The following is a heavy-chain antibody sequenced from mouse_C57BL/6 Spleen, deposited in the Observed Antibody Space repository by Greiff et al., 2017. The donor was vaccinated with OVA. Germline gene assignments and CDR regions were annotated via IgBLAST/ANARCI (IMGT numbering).Heavy chain of an antibody. D-gene: IGHD1-2*01. CDR3: ARSLHYYGTAWFAY. Sequence: SGPELVKPGASVKIPCKASGYTFTDYNMDWVKQSHGKSLEWIGDINPNNGGTIYNQKFKGKATLTVDKSSSTAYMELRSLTSEDTAVYYCARSLHYYGTAWFAYWGQGTLVTVSA. V-gene: IGHV1-18*01. J-gene: IGHJ3*01. CDR2: INPNNGGT. CDR1: GYTFTDYN.